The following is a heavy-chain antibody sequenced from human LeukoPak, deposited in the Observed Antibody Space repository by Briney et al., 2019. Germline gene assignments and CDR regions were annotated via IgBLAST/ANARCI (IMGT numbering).Heavy chain of an antibody. CDR2: INPNSGGT. Sequence: GASVKVSCKASGYTFTGYYMHWVRQAPGQGLEWMGWINPNSGGTNYAQKFQGRVTMTRDTSISTAYMELSRLRSDDTAVYYCARAWLRRKYYYYMDVWGKGTPVTVSS. V-gene: IGHV1-2*02. CDR1: GYTFTGYY. J-gene: IGHJ6*03. D-gene: IGHD5-12*01. CDR3: ARAWLRRKYYYYMDV.